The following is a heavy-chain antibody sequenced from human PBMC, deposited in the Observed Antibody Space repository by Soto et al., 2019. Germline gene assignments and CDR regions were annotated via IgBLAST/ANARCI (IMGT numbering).Heavy chain of an antibody. J-gene: IGHJ5*02. CDR2: IKEDGREK. Sequence: EVQLVESGGGLVQPGGSLRLSCAASGFSFSSYWMTWVRQAPGKGLEWVANIKEDGREKYYVASVKGRFTISRDNDKSLLYLQMDSLTPDDTAVYYCANLPPTPDWFDPWGQGTLVTVSS. D-gene: IGHD2-15*01. V-gene: IGHV3-7*03. CDR3: ANLPPTPDWFDP. CDR1: GFSFSSYW.